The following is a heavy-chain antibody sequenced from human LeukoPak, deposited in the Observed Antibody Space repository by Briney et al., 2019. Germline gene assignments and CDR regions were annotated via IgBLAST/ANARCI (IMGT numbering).Heavy chain of an antibody. CDR3: ARGATGGYDFWSGYYMSFDY. CDR1: GGSISDYY. Sequence: SETLSLTCTVSGGSISDYYWNWIRQPPGKGLEWIGYIYYSGSTNYNPSLKSRVTISVDTSKNQFSLKLSSVTAADTAVYYCARGATGGYDFWSGYYMSFDYWGQGTLVTVSS. J-gene: IGHJ4*02. CDR2: IYYSGST. D-gene: IGHD3-3*01. V-gene: IGHV4-59*01.